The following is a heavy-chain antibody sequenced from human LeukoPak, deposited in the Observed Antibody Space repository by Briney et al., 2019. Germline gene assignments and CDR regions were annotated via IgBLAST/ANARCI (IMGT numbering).Heavy chain of an antibody. CDR2: IIPILGIA. V-gene: IGHV1-69*02. J-gene: IGHJ4*02. CDR3: TVLEKGRFLEWSLIDY. Sequence: ASVKVSCKASGGTFSSYTISWVRQAPGQGLEWMERIIPILGIANYAQKFQGRVTITADKSTSTAYMELSSLRSEDTAVYYCTVLEKGRFLEWSLIDYWGQGTLVTVSS. CDR1: GGTFSSYT. D-gene: IGHD3-3*01.